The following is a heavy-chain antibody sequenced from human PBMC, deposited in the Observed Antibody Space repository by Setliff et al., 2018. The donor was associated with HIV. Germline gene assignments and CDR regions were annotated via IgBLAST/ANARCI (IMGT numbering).Heavy chain of an antibody. D-gene: IGHD4-17*01. CDR2: ISSTGSLT. CDR3: ARLVSRRAGVDY. J-gene: IGHJ4*02. V-gene: IGHV3-21*03. Sequence: PGESLRLSCAASEFTFDNYVMNWFRQAPGKGLEWVSSISSTGSLTYYADSVRGRFTISRDNPENSLYLQMNSLRLEDTAVYYCARLVSRRAGVDYWGQGTQVTVSS. CDR1: EFTFDNYV.